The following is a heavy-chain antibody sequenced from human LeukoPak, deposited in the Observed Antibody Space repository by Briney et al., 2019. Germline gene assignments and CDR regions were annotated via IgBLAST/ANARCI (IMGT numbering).Heavy chain of an antibody. CDR1: GGSISSYY. V-gene: IGHV4-59*01. D-gene: IGHD3/OR15-3a*01. Sequence: PSETLSLTCTVSGGSISSYYWSWIRQPPGKGLEWIGYIYYSGSTNYNPPLKSRVTISVDTSKNQFSLKLSSVTAADTAVYYCARFGPNAFDIWGQGTMVTVSS. CDR2: IYYSGST. J-gene: IGHJ3*02. CDR3: ARFGPNAFDI.